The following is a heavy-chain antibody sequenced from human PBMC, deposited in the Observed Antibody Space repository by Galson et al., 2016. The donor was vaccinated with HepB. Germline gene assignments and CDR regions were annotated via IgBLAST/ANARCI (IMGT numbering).Heavy chain of an antibody. Sequence: SLRLSCAASGFTVSSDYMNWVRQAPGKGLEWVSVIHSGGTTYYADSVKGRFTISRDNAKNTLYLQMNSLRAEDTAVYYCASSVWGSGSPPGGYWGQGTLVTVSS. CDR1: GFTVSSDY. J-gene: IGHJ4*02. CDR3: ASSVWGSGSPPGGY. CDR2: IHSGGTT. V-gene: IGHV3-53*01. D-gene: IGHD3-10*01.